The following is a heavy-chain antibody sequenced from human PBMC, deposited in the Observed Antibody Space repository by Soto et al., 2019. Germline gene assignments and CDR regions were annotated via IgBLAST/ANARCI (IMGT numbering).Heavy chain of an antibody. CDR1: GGTFSSYA. CDR3: ARDAPSPLWFGELQPYYFDY. D-gene: IGHD3-10*01. J-gene: IGHJ4*02. CDR2: IIPIFGTA. V-gene: IGHV1-69*05. Sequence: GASVKVSCKASGGTFSSYAISWVRQAPGQGLEWMGGIIPIFGTAKYSQKFQGRVTITRDTSASTAYMELSSLRSEDTAVYYCARDAPSPLWFGELQPYYFDYWGQGTLVTVSS.